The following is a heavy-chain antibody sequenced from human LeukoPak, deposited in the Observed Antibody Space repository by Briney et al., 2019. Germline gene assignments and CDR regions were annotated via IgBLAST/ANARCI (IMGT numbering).Heavy chain of an antibody. CDR2: ISGSGDNT. J-gene: IGHJ4*02. V-gene: IGHV3-23*01. Sequence: GGSLRLSCAASGFTFSSYAMSWVRQAPGKGLEWVSGISGSGDNTYYADSVKGRFTISRDNSKNTLYLQMNSLKTEDTAVYYCTTVSRLVRYYFDYWGQGTLVTVSS. CDR3: TTVSRLVRYYFDY. CDR1: GFTFSSYA. D-gene: IGHD6-19*01.